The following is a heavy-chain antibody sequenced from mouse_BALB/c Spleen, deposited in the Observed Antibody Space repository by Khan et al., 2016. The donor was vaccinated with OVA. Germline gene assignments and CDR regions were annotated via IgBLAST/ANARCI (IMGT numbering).Heavy chain of an antibody. Sequence: QVQLKQSGAELVRPGVSVKISCKGSGYTFTDFTMHWVKQSHAKSLEWIGVISTYYGDVTYNQKFEGKATMTVDKSSSTAYMELARLTSEDSAIFYLTRGGGGNRFAYWGQGTLVTVSA. V-gene: IGHV1S137*01. CDR2: ISTYYGDV. CDR3: TRGGGGNRFAY. J-gene: IGHJ3*01. CDR1: GYTFTDFT.